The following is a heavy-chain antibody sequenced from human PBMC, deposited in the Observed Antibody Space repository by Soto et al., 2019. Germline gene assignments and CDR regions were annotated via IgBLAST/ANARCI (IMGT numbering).Heavy chain of an antibody. CDR3: ARAPHCISTRCYGGTQYGMDV. D-gene: IGHD2-2*01. V-gene: IGHV1-69*12. Sequence: QVQLVQSGAEVKKPGSSVKVSCKASGGTFSSYAISWVRQAPGQGLEWMGGIIPIFGTANYAQKFQGRVTITADESTSTAYMELSSLRSEDTAVYYCARAPHCISTRCYGGTQYGMDVWGQGTTVTVSS. CDR1: GGTFSSYA. CDR2: IIPIFGTA. J-gene: IGHJ6*02.